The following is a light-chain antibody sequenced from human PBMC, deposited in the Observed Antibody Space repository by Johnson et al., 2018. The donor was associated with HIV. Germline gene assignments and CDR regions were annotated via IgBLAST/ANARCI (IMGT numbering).Light chain of an antibody. V-gene: IGLV1-51*02. CDR3: GTWEGSLSVYV. Sequence: QSVLTQPPSVSAAPGQKVTISCSGSTSNIGNNYVSWYQQLPGTAPKLLIYENNTRHSGIPDRFSGSKSGTSATMAITALKPGDEADYYCGTWEGSLSVYVFGTGTKVTVL. J-gene: IGLJ1*01. CDR1: TSNIGNNY. CDR2: ENN.